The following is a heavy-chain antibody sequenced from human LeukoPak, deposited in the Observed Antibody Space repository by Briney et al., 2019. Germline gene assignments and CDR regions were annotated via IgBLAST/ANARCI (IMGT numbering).Heavy chain of an antibody. Sequence: GGSLRLSCAASGFTFSNYWMHWVRQAPGKGLVWVSRVNSDGSSTSYADPVKGRFTISRDNAKNTVYLQMNSLRAEDTAVYYCAELGTTMIGGVWGKGTTVTISS. CDR1: GFTFSNYW. CDR3: AELGTTMIGGV. CDR2: VNSDGSST. J-gene: IGHJ6*04. V-gene: IGHV3-74*01. D-gene: IGHD3-10*02.